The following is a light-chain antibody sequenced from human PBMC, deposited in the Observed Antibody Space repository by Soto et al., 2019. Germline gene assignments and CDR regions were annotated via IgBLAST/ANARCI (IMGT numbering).Light chain of an antibody. J-gene: IGKJ1*01. CDR3: QQYYNWPRT. CDR1: QSVSSN. CDR2: DAS. Sequence: EIVMTQSPATLSVSPGERATLSCRASQSVSSNLGWYQQKPGQAPRLLIYDASTTAAGIPARFSGSGSGTEFTLTISNLQSEEFARYYCQQYYNWPRTFGQGTKVEIK. V-gene: IGKV3-15*01.